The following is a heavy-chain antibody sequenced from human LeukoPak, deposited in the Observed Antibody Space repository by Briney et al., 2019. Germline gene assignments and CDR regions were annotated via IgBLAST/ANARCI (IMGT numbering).Heavy chain of an antibody. J-gene: IGHJ6*02. Sequence: SETLSLTCAVYGGSFSGYYWSWIRQPPGKGLEWIGEINHSGCTNYNPSLKSRVTISVDTSKNQFSLKLSSVTAADTAVYYCARITIFGVVKPYYYYYGMDVWGQGTTVTVSS. V-gene: IGHV4-34*01. CDR3: ARITIFGVVKPYYYYYGMDV. CDR1: GGSFSGYY. D-gene: IGHD3-3*01. CDR2: INHSGCT.